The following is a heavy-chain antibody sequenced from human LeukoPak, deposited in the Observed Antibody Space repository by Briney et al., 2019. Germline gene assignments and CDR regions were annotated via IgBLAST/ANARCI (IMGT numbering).Heavy chain of an antibody. CDR3: AREFSGWELLDY. CDR1: GFTFSGYA. V-gene: IGHV3-30-3*01. D-gene: IGHD1-26*01. CDR2: ISYDGSNK. Sequence: GRSLRLSCAASGFTFSGYAMHWVRQAPGKGLEWVAVISYDGSNKYYADSVKGRFTISRDNSKNTLYLQMNSLRAEDTAVYYCAREFSGWELLDYWGQGTLVTVSS. J-gene: IGHJ4*02.